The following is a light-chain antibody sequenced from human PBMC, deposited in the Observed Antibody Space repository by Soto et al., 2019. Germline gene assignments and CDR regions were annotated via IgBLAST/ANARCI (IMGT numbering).Light chain of an antibody. CDR3: SSYSSISYVI. CDR1: SSDVGAYNY. J-gene: IGLJ2*01. Sequence: QSALTQPASVSGSPGQSITISCTGTSSDVGAYNYFSWYQQHPGEAPRLMIYDVSYRPSGVSNRFSGSKSGNTASLTISGLRAEDEAEYYCSSYSSISYVIFGGGTKLTVL. CDR2: DVS. V-gene: IGLV2-14*01.